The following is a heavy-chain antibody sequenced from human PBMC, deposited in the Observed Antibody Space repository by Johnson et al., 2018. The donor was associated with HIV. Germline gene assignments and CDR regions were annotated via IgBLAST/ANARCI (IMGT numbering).Heavy chain of an antibody. CDR1: GFTFSNAW. Sequence: VQLVESGGGLVKPGGSLRLSCAASGFTFSNAWMSWVRQAPGKGLEWVGRIKSKTDGGTTDYAAPVKGRFTISRDDSKNTLYLQMNSLKTEDTAVYYCARVHSGSYWGPYHGFDIWGQGTMVTVSS. D-gene: IGHD1-26*01. CDR2: IKSKTDGGTT. CDR3: ARVHSGSYWGPYHGFDI. V-gene: IGHV3-15*01. J-gene: IGHJ3*02.